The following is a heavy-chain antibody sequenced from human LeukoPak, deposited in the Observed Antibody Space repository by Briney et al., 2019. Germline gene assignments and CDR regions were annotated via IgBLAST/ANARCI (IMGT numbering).Heavy chain of an antibody. CDR2: IYYTGST. J-gene: IGHJ4*02. CDR3: VRRVRYFGQNDY. Sequence: SETLSLTCTVSGASMSDYYWSWIRQPPGKGLEWIGYIYYTGSTNYNPSLKSLVTMSVDTSKNQISLKLSSVTAADSAVYYCVRRVRYFGQNDYWGQGTLVTVSS. D-gene: IGHD3-9*01. V-gene: IGHV4-59*08. CDR1: GASMSDYY.